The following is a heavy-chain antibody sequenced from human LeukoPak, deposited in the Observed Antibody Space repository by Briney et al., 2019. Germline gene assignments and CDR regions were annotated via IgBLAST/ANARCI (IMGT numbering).Heavy chain of an antibody. CDR3: ARARFRGDYVPFDY. J-gene: IGHJ4*02. Sequence: PSETLSLTCTVSGGSISSYYWSWIRQPPGKGLEWIGYIYYSGSTNYNPSLKSRVTISVDTSKNQFSLKLSSVTAADTAVYYCARARFRGDYVPFDYWGQGTLVTVSS. CDR1: GGSISSYY. CDR2: IYYSGST. V-gene: IGHV4-59*01. D-gene: IGHD4-17*01.